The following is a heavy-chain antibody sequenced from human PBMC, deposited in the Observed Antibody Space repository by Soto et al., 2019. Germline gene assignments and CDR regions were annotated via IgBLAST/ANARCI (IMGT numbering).Heavy chain of an antibody. Sequence: ASVKVSCKASGGTFSSYTISWVRQAPGQGLEWMGRIIPILGIANYAQKFQGRVTITADKSTSTAYMELSSLRSEDTAVYYCNLCPSSSDYYYYGMDVWGQGTTVTVSS. J-gene: IGHJ6*02. CDR3: NLCPSSSDYYYYGMDV. CDR2: IIPILGIA. V-gene: IGHV1-69*02. CDR1: GGTFSSYT. D-gene: IGHD6-6*01.